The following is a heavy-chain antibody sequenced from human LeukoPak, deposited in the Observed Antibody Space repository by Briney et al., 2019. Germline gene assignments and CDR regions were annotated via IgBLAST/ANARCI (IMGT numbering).Heavy chain of an antibody. V-gene: IGHV4-59*12. CDR2: IYYSGST. D-gene: IGHD6-19*01. Sequence: SETLSLTCTVSGGSLSSYYWSWIRQPPGKGLEWIGYIYYSGSTNYNPSLKSRVTISVDTSKNQFSLKLSSVTAADTAVYYCARVLTHSSGWYGAFDIWGQGTMVTVSS. CDR1: GGSLSSYY. J-gene: IGHJ3*02. CDR3: ARVLTHSSGWYGAFDI.